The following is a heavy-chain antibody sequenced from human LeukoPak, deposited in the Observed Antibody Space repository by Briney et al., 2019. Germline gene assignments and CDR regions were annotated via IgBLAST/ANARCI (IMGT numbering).Heavy chain of an antibody. CDR2: GYYSGST. CDR3: AIGFGVPAVEG. D-gene: IGHD2-2*01. CDR1: GGSISKYY. Sequence: SETLSLTRTVSGGSISKYYCTWIRQPPGKGLEWIGYGYYSGSTNYNPSLKSRVTISVDTSKNQFSLKLTPVTAADTAVYYCAIGFGVPAVEGWGQGPLVTVSS. V-gene: IGHV4-59*01. J-gene: IGHJ4*02.